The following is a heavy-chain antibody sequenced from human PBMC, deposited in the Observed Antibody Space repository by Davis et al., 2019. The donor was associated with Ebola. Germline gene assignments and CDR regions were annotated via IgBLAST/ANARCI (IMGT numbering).Heavy chain of an antibody. J-gene: IGHJ4*02. CDR1: GYTVTSYG. V-gene: IGHV1-18*04. CDR2: INPHQGNK. D-gene: IGHD3-22*01. CDR3: ARELEGDSSEDF. Sequence: ASVKVSCNASGYTVTSYGITWVRQEPGQGLEWMGWINPHQGNKNYAQNVKGRVTMTRDTSTSTVYMELSSLRSEDTAVYYCARELEGDSSEDFWGQGTLVTVSS.